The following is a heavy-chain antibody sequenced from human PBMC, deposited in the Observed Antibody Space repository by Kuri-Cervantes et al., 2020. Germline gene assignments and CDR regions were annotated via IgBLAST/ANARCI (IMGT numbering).Heavy chain of an antibody. V-gene: IGHV1-69*05. CDR2: IIPIFGTA. CDR3: ARVLGGGSSWAKDYYYYYYMDV. D-gene: IGHD6-13*01. Sequence: SVKVSCKASGGTFSSYAISWVRQAPGQGLEWMGGIIPIFGTANYAQKFQGRVTITTDESTSTAYMELSSLRSEDTAVYYCARVLGGGSSWAKDYYYYYYMDVWGKGTTGTVSS. J-gene: IGHJ6*03. CDR1: GGTFSSYA.